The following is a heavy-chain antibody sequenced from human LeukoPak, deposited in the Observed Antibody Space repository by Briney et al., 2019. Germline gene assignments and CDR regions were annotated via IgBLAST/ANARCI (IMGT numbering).Heavy chain of an antibody. CDR1: GFTFGNYA. CDR3: AKVYWELRSHGAFDI. J-gene: IGHJ3*02. CDR2: ISGSSDSI. V-gene: IGHV3-23*01. D-gene: IGHD1-26*01. Sequence: PGGSLRLSCAASGFTFGNYAVSWFRQAPGKGLEWVSAISGSSDSIYYTDSVKGRFTISRDNSKNTLYLQMNSLRAEDTAVYYCAKVYWELRSHGAFDIWGQGTMVTVSS.